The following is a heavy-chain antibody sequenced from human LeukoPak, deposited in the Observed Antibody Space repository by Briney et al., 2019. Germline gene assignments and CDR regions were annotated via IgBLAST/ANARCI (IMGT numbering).Heavy chain of an antibody. CDR1: GGSISSYY. CDR3: ARFYKWEPDY. D-gene: IGHD1-26*01. V-gene: IGHV4-59*01. Sequence: SETLSLTCTVSGGSISSYYWSWIPQPPGKGLEWIGYNYYSGSTNYNPSLNSRVTITVDTTKNQFSRKLSTVTAADTAVYYCARFYKWEPDYWGQGTLVTVSS. CDR2: NYYSGST. J-gene: IGHJ4*02.